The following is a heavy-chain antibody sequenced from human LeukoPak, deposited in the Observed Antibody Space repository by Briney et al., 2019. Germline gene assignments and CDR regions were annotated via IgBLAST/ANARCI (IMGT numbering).Heavy chain of an antibody. D-gene: IGHD6-13*01. V-gene: IGHV4-39*07. CDR1: GSSISISSAY. CDR3: ARPRIAAAGVYFDY. CDR2: IYYTGST. Sequence: SETLSRTCTVSGSSISISSAYWGWIRHPPGKGLEWIGNIYYTGSTYYNPSLKSRVTISVDTSKNQFSLKLSSVTAADTAVYYCARPRIAAAGVYFDYWGQGTLVTVSS. J-gene: IGHJ4*02.